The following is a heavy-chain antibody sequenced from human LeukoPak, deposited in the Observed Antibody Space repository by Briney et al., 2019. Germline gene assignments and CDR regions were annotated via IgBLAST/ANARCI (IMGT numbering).Heavy chain of an antibody. D-gene: IGHD6-19*01. V-gene: IGHV3-53*01. CDR1: GFTVSSDY. CDR3: ARRYGSGYYDY. Sequence: GGSLRLSCVASGFTVSSDYMNWVRQAPGKGLEWVSVIYSGGSTYYADSVKGRFTISRDNSKNTLYLQMNSLRAEDTAVYYCARRYGSGYYDYWGQGTLVTVSS. J-gene: IGHJ4*02. CDR2: IYSGGST.